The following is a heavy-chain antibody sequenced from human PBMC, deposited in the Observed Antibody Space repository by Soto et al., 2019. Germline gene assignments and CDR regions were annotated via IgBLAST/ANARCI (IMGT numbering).Heavy chain of an antibody. CDR2: ISGGGVSL. J-gene: IGHJ3*01. D-gene: IGHD3-3*01. Sequence: EVPLLESGGGLVQPWGSLRLSCTASGLTFSSYAISWVRQAPGKGLEWVSSISGGGVSLKTADSGKARFTISRDNSENKLYLQMNSLIADDTAVYYCSNDLTRDFWRGQAVGDDTCDTWGQGTMVAVCS. CDR1: GLTFSSYA. V-gene: IGHV3-23*01. CDR3: SNDLTRDFWRGQAVGDDTCDT.